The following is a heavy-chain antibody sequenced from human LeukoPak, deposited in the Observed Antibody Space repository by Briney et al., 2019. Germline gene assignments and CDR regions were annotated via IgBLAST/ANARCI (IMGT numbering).Heavy chain of an antibody. Sequence: GESLKISCKGSGYTFTNYWIGWVRQMSGRGLGWMGITYPGDSDTKYSPSFQGQVTISADKSINTAYLQWSSLKASDTAMYYCARIMTTVTKIAFDIWGQGTMVTVSS. V-gene: IGHV5-51*01. CDR1: GYTFTNYW. CDR3: ARIMTTVTKIAFDI. CDR2: TYPGDSDT. D-gene: IGHD4-11*01. J-gene: IGHJ3*02.